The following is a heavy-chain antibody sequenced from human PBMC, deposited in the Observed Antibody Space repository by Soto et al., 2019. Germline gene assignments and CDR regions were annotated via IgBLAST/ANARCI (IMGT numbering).Heavy chain of an antibody. V-gene: IGHV5-10-1*01. CDR2: IDPSDSYT. CDR3: ARHGKGIAVAGTSYYYYGMDV. D-gene: IGHD6-19*01. Sequence: PGESLKISCKGSGYSFTSYWISWVRQMPGKGLEWMGRIDPSDSYTNYSPSFQGHVTISADKSISTAYLQWSSLKASDTAMYYCARHGKGIAVAGTSYYYYGMDVWGQGTTVTVS. J-gene: IGHJ6*02. CDR1: GYSFTSYW.